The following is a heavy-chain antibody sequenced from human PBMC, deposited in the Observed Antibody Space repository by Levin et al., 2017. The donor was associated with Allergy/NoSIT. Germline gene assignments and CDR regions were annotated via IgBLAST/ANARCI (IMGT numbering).Heavy chain of an antibody. CDR3: ARVRSSSMVRGTPYDAFDI. D-gene: IGHD3-10*01. CDR1: GFTFSDYY. V-gene: IGHV3-11*05. J-gene: IGHJ3*02. CDR2: ISSSSSYT. Sequence: GGSLRLSCAASGFTFSDYYMSWIRQAPGKGLEWVSYISSSSSYTNYADSVKGRFTISRDNAKNSLYLQMNSLRAEDTAVYYCARVRSSSMVRGTPYDAFDIWGQGTMVTVSS.